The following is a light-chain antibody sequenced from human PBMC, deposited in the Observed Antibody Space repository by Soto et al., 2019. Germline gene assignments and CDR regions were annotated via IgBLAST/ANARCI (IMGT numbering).Light chain of an antibody. Sequence: QSALTQPASVSGSPGQSITISCTGTSSDVGGYNLVSWYQQHPGKAPKLIIYEGSRRPSGVSNRFSGSKSGTTASLPISGLLTDDEADYYFCSYAGSSTLVFGGGTKLTVL. J-gene: IGLJ2*01. V-gene: IGLV2-23*01. CDR3: CSYAGSSTLV. CDR1: SSDVGGYNL. CDR2: EGS.